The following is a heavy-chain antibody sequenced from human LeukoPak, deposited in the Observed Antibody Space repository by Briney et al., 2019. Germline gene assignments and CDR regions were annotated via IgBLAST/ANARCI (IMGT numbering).Heavy chain of an antibody. J-gene: IGHJ4*02. D-gene: IGHD2-15*01. CDR3: ASKIGYCSSVSCYLDY. CDR1: AFTFSSYD. Sequence: GESLKISCAASAFTFSSYDMTWARQAPGKGLEWVSAIRSSGGSTDYADSVKGRFTISRDNSKNILYLQMNSLRAEDTAVYYCASKIGYCSSVSCYLDYWGQGTLATVSS. CDR2: IRSSGGST. V-gene: IGHV3-23*01.